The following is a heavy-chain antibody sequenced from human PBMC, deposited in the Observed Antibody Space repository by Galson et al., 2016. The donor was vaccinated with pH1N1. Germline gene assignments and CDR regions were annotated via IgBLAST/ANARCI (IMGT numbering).Heavy chain of an antibody. CDR1: GFTFKNYG. V-gene: IGHV3-33*01. Sequence: SLRLSCAVSGFTFKNYGMHWVRQAPGKGLEWLVVIWHDGSDQYYADSVKGRFTISRDNAKNSLYLQMNSLRAEDTALYYCARAPFGVHSFWGQGTLVTV. J-gene: IGHJ4*02. CDR2: IWHDGSDQ. D-gene: IGHD3-3*01. CDR3: ARAPFGVHSF.